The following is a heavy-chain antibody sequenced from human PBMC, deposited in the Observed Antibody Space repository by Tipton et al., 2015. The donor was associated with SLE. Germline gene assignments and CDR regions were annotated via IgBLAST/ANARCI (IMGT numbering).Heavy chain of an antibody. CDR3: ARGKLTYGAFDI. Sequence: LSLTCTVSGGSISSGDYYWSWIRQPPGKGLEWVSGISGSGGTTYYADSVKGRFTISRDNAKNSLYLQMNSLRAEDTAVYYCARGKLTYGAFDIWGQGTMVTVSS. CDR2: ISGSGGTT. CDR1: GGSISSGDYY. V-gene: IGHV3-11*04. J-gene: IGHJ3*02. D-gene: IGHD3-10*01.